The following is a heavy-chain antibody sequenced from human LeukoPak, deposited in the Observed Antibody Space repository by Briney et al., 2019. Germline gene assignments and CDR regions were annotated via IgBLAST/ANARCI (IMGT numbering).Heavy chain of an antibody. CDR3: ARGAGYCGSTSCPLYYYNGMDV. D-gene: IGHD2-2*01. Sequence: GGSLRLSCAASGFTFSSYSMNWVRQAPGKGLEWVSSISSSSSYIYYADSVKGRFTISRDNAKNSLYLQMNSLRAEDTAVYYCARGAGYCGSTSCPLYYYNGMDVWGQGTTVTVSS. CDR2: ISSSSSYI. CDR1: GFTFSSYS. V-gene: IGHV3-21*01. J-gene: IGHJ6*02.